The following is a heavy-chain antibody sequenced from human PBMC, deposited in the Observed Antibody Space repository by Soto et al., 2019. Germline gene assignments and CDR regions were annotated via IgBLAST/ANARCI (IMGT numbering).Heavy chain of an antibody. CDR2: IIPISGTA. D-gene: IGHD2-2*01. V-gene: IGHV1-69*01. CDR1: GGTFSSYA. Sequence: QVQLVQSGAEVKKPGSSVKVSCKASGGTFSSYAISWVRQAPGQGLEWMGGIIPISGTANYAQKFQGRVTITADESTSTAYMELSRLRSEDTAVYYCSRSQGSSSSLEIYYYYYYGIDVWGQGTKVTVS. CDR3: SRSQGSSSSLEIYYYYYYGIDV. J-gene: IGHJ6*02.